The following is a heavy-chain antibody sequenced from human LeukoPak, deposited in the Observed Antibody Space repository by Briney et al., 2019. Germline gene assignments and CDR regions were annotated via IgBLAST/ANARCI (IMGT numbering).Heavy chain of an antibody. CDR1: GFTFSSYS. CDR2: ISSSSSTI. Sequence: GGSLRLSCAASGFTFSSYSMNWVRQAPGKGLEWVSYISSSSSTIYYADSVKGRFTISRDNAKNSLYLQMNSLRAEDTAVYYCARGLRGYSYGCHYWGQGTLVTVSS. J-gene: IGHJ4*02. V-gene: IGHV3-48*04. CDR3: ARGLRGYSYGCHY. D-gene: IGHD5-18*01.